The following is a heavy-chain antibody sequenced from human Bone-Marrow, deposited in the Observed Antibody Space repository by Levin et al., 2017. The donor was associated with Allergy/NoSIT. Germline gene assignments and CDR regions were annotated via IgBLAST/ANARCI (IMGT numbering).Heavy chain of an antibody. D-gene: IGHD3-22*01. CDR2: VNPHSGGR. V-gene: IGHV1-2*06. CDR1: GYSFATFF. J-gene: IGHJ4*02. Sequence: VASVKVSCKASGYSFATFFIHWLRQAPGQGIEWMGRVNPHSGGRNFAPKFQGRLTMTRDTSISTAYMELSGLTSDDTAVYFCAALYDTSGRLDHWGQGTLVTVSS. CDR3: AALYDTSGRLDH.